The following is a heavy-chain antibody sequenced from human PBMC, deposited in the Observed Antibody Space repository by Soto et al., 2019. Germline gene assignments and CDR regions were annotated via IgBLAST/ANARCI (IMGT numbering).Heavy chain of an antibody. D-gene: IGHD3-3*01. CDR3: ARDRTPAFFWSGYYYYYYGMDV. Sequence: GGSLRLSCAASGFTFSSYSMNWVRQAPGKGLEWVSSISSSSSYIYYADSVKGRFTISRDNAKNSLYLQMNSLGAEDTAVYYCARDRTPAFFWSGYYYYYYGMDVWGQGTTVTVSS. CDR1: GFTFSSYS. J-gene: IGHJ6*02. CDR2: ISSSSSYI. V-gene: IGHV3-21*01.